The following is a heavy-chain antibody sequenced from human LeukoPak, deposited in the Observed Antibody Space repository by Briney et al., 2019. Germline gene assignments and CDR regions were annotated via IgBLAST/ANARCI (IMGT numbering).Heavy chain of an antibody. Sequence: SGTLSLTCAVSGGSISSSNWWSWVRPPPGKGLEWIGEIYHSGSTNYNPSLKSRVTISVDKSKNQFSLKLSSVTAADTAVYYCARWDSSGWYLTFDIWGQGTMVTVSS. D-gene: IGHD6-19*01. V-gene: IGHV4-4*02. CDR1: GGSISSSNW. CDR3: ARWDSSGWYLTFDI. CDR2: IYHSGST. J-gene: IGHJ3*02.